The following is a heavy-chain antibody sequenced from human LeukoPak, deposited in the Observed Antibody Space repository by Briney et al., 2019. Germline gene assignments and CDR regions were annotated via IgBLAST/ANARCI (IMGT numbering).Heavy chain of an antibody. V-gene: IGHV1-2*02. CDR3: AREWRYYDSSGYLYYFDY. D-gene: IGHD3-22*01. CDR2: INPNSGGT. Sequence: GASVKVSCKASGYTFTGYYMHWVRQAPGQGLEWMGWINPNSGGTNYAQKFQGRVTMTRDTSISTAYMELSRLRSDDTAVYYCAREWRYYDSSGYLYYFDYWGQGTLVTVSS. J-gene: IGHJ4*02. CDR1: GYTFTGYY.